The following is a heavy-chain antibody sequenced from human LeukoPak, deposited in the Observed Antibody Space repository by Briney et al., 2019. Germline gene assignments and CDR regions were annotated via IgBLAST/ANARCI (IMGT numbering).Heavy chain of an antibody. CDR2: MNPNSGNT. CDR3: ARVPYSSSWYYYYGMDV. Sequence: ASVKVSFKASGYTFTSYDINWVRQATGQGLEWMGWMNPNSGNTGYAQKFQGRVTMTRNTSISTAYMELSSLRSEDTAVYYCARVPYSSSWYYYYGMDVWGQGTTVTVSS. J-gene: IGHJ6*02. V-gene: IGHV1-8*01. CDR1: GYTFTSYD. D-gene: IGHD6-13*01.